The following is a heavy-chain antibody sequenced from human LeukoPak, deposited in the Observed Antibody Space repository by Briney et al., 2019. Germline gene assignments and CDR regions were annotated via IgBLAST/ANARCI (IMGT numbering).Heavy chain of an antibody. CDR3: ARYKGYDFWSDLNWFDP. J-gene: IGHJ5*02. Sequence: GASVKVSCKASGYTFTGYYMHWVRQAPGQGLEWMGWINPNSGGTNYAQKFQGGVTMTRDTSISTAYMELSRLRSDDTAVYYCARYKGYDFWSDLNWFDPWGQGTLVTVSS. D-gene: IGHD3-3*01. CDR1: GYTFTGYY. CDR2: INPNSGGT. V-gene: IGHV1-2*02.